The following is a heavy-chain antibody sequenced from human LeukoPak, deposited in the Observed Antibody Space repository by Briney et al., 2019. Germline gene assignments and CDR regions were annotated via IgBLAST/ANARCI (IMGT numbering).Heavy chain of an antibody. D-gene: IGHD5-24*01. Sequence: PGGSLRLSCAASGFTFSSYSMHWVRQAPGKGPEWVAVISYDGSNKWYADSVKGRFTMSRDNSKNTLYLQMNSLRAEDAAIYYCAKDSGDGHNWALFDYWGQGTLVTVSS. CDR3: AKDSGDGHNWALFDY. V-gene: IGHV3-30-3*01. CDR1: GFTFSSYS. CDR2: ISYDGSNK. J-gene: IGHJ4*02.